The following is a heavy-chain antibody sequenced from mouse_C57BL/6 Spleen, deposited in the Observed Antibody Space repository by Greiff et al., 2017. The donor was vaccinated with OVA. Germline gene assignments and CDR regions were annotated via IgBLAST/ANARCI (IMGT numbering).Heavy chain of an antibody. D-gene: IGHD1-1*01. CDR3: ARKGGTTVVALDY. CDR2: IHPNSGST. V-gene: IGHV1-64*01. Sequence: VQLQQPGAELVKPGASVKLSCKASGYTFTSYWMHWVKQRPGQGLEWIGMIHPNSGSTNYNEKFKSKATLTVDKSSSTAYMQLSSLTSEDSAVYYCARKGGTTVVALDYWGQGTTLTVSS. CDR1: GYTFTSYW. J-gene: IGHJ2*01.